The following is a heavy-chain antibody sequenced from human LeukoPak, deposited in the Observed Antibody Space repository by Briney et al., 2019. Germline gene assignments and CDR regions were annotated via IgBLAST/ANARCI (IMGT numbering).Heavy chain of an antibody. J-gene: IGHJ6*03. D-gene: IGHD5-18*01. CDR1: GFTFDDYA. CDR2: ISWNSGST. V-gene: IGHV3-9*01. Sequence: GRSLRLSCAASGFTFDDYAMHWVRQAPGKGLEWVSGISWNSGSTYYADSVKGRFTISRDNSKNTLYLQMNSLRAEDTAVYYCARNADSYGSYYYYYMDVWGKGTTVTVSS. CDR3: ARNADSYGSYYYYYMDV.